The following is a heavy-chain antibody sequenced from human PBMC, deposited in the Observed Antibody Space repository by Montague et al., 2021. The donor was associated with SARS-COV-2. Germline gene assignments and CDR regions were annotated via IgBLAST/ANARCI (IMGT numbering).Heavy chain of an antibody. CDR1: GGSFSGYY. CDR2: LNHSGST. J-gene: IGHJ4*02. D-gene: IGHD6-19*01. CDR3: ATMPSNRSCWSLDY. Sequence: SETQSLTCSVYGGSFSGYYWSWIRQPPGKGLEWIGHLNHSGSTTYNPSLKSRVTMSVDTSKNQFSLKLSSVTAADTAVYYCATMPSNRSCWSLDYWGQGTLVTVSP. V-gene: IGHV4-34*10.